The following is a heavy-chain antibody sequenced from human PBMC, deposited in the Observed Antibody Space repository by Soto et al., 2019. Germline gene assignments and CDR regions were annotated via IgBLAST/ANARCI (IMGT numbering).Heavy chain of an antibody. J-gene: IGHJ4*02. D-gene: IGHD3-10*01. CDR1: GGTFSSYT. CDR3: AREEYYYGSGAFFDY. Sequence: QVQLVQSGAEVKKPGSSVKVSCKASGGTFSSYTISWVRQAPGQGLEWMGRIIPILGIANYAQKFQGRVTITADKSTSTAYMELSSLRSEETVVYYCAREEYYYGSGAFFDYWGQGTLVTVSS. V-gene: IGHV1-69*08. CDR2: IIPILGIA.